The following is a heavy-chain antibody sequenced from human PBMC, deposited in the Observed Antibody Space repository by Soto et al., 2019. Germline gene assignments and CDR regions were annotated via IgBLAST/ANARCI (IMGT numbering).Heavy chain of an antibody. CDR1: GFTFNRYW. V-gene: IGHV3-7*04. CDR3: ARGGYDYSNPFDY. CDR2: INQDGSEK. J-gene: IGHJ4*02. Sequence: EVQLVESGGGLVQPGGSLRLSCAASGFTFNRYWMKWVRQAPGRGLEWVGNINQDGSEKHYVDSVKGRFTISRDNAKDSVYLQMNSLKAEDKAMYYCARGGYDYSNPFDYWGQGTLVTVSS. D-gene: IGHD4-4*01.